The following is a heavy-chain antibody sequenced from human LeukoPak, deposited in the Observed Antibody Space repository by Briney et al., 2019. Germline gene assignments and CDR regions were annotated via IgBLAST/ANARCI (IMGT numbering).Heavy chain of an antibody. Sequence: PSETLSLTCTVSGGSITGYYWSWIRQPPGKGLEWIGYIYSSGTTDYNPSLKSRVTISVDTSNNHFSLKLTSVTAADTALYYCARHGGSHFIHWGQGTLVTVSS. CDR2: IYSSGTT. J-gene: IGHJ4*02. CDR1: GGSITGYY. D-gene: IGHD1-26*01. V-gene: IGHV4-59*08. CDR3: ARHGGSHFIH.